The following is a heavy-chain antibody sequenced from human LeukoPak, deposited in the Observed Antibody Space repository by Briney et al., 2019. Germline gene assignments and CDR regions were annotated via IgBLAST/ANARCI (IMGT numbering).Heavy chain of an antibody. V-gene: IGHV4-4*07. CDR1: GGSISSYY. Sequence: SETLSLTCTVPGGSISSYYWSWIRQPAGKGLEWIGRIYTSGSTNYNPSLKSRVTMSVDTSKNQFSLKLSSVTAADTAVYYCARQADIVVVPATYNWFDPWGQGTLVTVSS. CDR2: IYTSGST. CDR3: ARQADIVVVPATYNWFDP. D-gene: IGHD2-2*01. J-gene: IGHJ5*02.